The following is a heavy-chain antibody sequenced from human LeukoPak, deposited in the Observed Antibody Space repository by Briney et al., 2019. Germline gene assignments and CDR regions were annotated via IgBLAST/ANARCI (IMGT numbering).Heavy chain of an antibody. Sequence: PGGSLRLSCAASGFTFSSYEMNWVRQAPGKGLEWVSYISSSGSTIYYADSVKGRFAISRDNSKNTLYLQMNSLRAEDTAVYYCAKSFPAAGTFGDYWGQGTLVTVSS. CDR3: AKSFPAAGTFGDY. J-gene: IGHJ4*02. CDR1: GFTFSSYE. D-gene: IGHD6-13*01. CDR2: ISSSGSTI. V-gene: IGHV3-48*03.